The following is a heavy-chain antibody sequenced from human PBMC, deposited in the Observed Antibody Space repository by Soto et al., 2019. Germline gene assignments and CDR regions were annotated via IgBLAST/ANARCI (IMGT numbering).Heavy chain of an antibody. J-gene: IGHJ6*02. CDR2: NYYSGIT. CDR1: GGSIISGGYY. Sequence: SETLSLTCTVSGGSIISGGYYCTCIRQHPGRGLEWIGYNYYSGITYYNPSLKSRVTISLDTSKNQFSLKLSSVTAADTDVYYCARGSSIAGLYYGMDVWGQGTTVTVSS. D-gene: IGHD6-6*01. V-gene: IGHV4-31*03. CDR3: ARGSSIAGLYYGMDV.